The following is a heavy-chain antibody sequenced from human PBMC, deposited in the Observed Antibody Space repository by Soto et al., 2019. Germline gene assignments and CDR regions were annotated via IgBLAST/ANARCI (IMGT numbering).Heavy chain of an antibody. CDR1: GGSISSGGYY. CDR3: ARVYSNYFFDP. CDR2: IYYSGST. D-gene: IGHD4-4*01. V-gene: IGHV4-31*03. J-gene: IGHJ5*02. Sequence: SETLSLTCTVSGGSISSGGYYWSWIRQHPGKGLEWIGYIYYSGSTYYNPSLKSRVTISVDTSKNQFSLKLSSVTAADTAVYYCARVYSNYFFDPWGQGTLVTVSS.